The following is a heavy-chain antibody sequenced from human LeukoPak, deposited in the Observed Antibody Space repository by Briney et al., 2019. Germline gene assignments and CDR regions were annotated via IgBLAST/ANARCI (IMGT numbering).Heavy chain of an antibody. V-gene: IGHV3-23*01. Sequence: GGSLRLSCAASGFTFSSYAMSWVRQAPGKGLEWVSAISGSGGSTYYADSVKGRFTISRDNSKNTLYLQMNSLSAEDTAVYYYAKGPPSGWYYFDYWGQGTLVTVSS. J-gene: IGHJ4*02. CDR1: GFTFSSYA. CDR3: AKGPPSGWYYFDY. D-gene: IGHD6-19*01. CDR2: ISGSGGST.